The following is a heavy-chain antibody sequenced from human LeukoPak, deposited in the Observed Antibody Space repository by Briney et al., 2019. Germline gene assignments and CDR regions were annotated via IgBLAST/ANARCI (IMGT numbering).Heavy chain of an antibody. CDR1: GYSISSGYY. CDR2: IYHSGNT. CDR3: ARIFRSIAVAGTTDY. D-gene: IGHD6-19*01. Sequence: SEALSLTCTVSGYSISSGYYWAWIRQPPGKGLQWIGNIYHSGNTYYKPSLKSRVSISVDTSKNQFSLKLSSVTAADTAVYYCARIFRSIAVAGTTDYWGQGTLVTVSS. V-gene: IGHV4-38-2*02. J-gene: IGHJ4*02.